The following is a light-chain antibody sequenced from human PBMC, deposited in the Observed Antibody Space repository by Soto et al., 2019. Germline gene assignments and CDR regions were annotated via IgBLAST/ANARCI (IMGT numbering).Light chain of an antibody. CDR1: SSDLAIYNY. V-gene: IGLV2-14*01. J-gene: IGLJ1*01. CDR2: QVT. Sequence: QSVLTQPASVSGSPGQSITISCTGTSSDLAIYNYVSWYQQQPGKAPKLMIYQVTKRPSGVSNRFSGSRSCNTASHTLLGLQAEDEADYYCSSYTDSSNYFFGTETQVTVL. CDR3: SSYTDSSNYF.